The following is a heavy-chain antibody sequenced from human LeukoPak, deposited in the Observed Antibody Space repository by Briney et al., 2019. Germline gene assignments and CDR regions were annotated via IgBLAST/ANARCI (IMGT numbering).Heavy chain of an antibody. CDR1: GDSISSGSYY. CDR2: IYGRGGS. D-gene: IGHD1-26*01. CDR3: AKGDTTWELPHDY. V-gene: IGHV4-61*02. Sequence: SETLSLTCTVSGDSISSGSYYWSWIRQPAGKGLEWIGRIYGRGGSNYNPSLKSRVTISIDKSKNQFSLKMNSVTAPDTAVYYCAKGDTTWELPHDYWGQGTLVTVSS. J-gene: IGHJ4*02.